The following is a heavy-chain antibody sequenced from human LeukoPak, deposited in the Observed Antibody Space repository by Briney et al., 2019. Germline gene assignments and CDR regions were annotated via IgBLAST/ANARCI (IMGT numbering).Heavy chain of an antibody. Sequence: ASVKVSCKASGYTFTNYYMHWVRQAPGQGLEWMGWMNPNSGNTGYAQKFQGRVTMTRNTSISTAYMELSSLRSEDTAVYYCARGPASLSMVQHWGQGTLVTVSS. D-gene: IGHD1-14*01. CDR1: GYTFTNYY. J-gene: IGHJ1*01. CDR3: ARGPASLSMVQH. V-gene: IGHV1-8*02. CDR2: MNPNSGNT.